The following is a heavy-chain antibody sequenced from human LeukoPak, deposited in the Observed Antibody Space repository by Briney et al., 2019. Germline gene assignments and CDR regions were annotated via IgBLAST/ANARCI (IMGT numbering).Heavy chain of an antibody. CDR1: GGSISSGSFY. J-gene: IGHJ6*03. Sequence: SQTLSLTCTVSGGSISSGSFYWSWIRQPAGKGLEWIGRIYSSGNTDYNPSLKSRVTISVDTSKNQFSLKLSSVTAADTAVYYCASGGGSSEGPYYMDVWGKGTTVTVSS. D-gene: IGHD3-16*01. CDR2: IYSSGNT. V-gene: IGHV4-61*02. CDR3: ASGGGSSEGPYYMDV.